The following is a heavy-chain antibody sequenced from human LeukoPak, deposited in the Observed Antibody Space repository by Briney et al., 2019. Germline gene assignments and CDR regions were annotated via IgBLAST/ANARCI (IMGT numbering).Heavy chain of an antibody. D-gene: IGHD6-6*01. V-gene: IGHV3-9*01. J-gene: IGHJ4*02. CDR2: ISWNSGSI. CDR1: GFTVDDYA. CDR3: AKATFSTSPGYYFDY. Sequence: GRSLRLSCAASGFTVDDYAMHWVRQAPGEGLEWVSSISWNSGSIAYADSVTGRFTISRDNAKNSLYLQMNSLRAEDTAFYYCAKATFSTSPGYYFDYWGQGTLVTVSS.